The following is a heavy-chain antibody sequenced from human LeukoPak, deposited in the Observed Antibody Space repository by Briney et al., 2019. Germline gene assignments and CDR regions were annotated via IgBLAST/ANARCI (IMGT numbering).Heavy chain of an antibody. CDR3: ATDQRYAFDY. V-gene: IGHV3-48*02. D-gene: IGHD3-9*01. CDR2: IRTTAEGAKYA. CDR1: GFTFTNYP. Sequence: GGSLRLSCAASGFTFTNYPMNWVRQAPGKGLEWISNIRTTAEGAKYAYYADSVKGRVTISRDDGKNTLYLHMNSLRDDDTAVYYCATDQRYAFDYWGQGILVTVSS. J-gene: IGHJ4*02.